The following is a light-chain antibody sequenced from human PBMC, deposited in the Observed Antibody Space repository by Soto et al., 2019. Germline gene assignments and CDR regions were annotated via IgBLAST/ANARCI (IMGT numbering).Light chain of an antibody. Sequence: DIQMTQSPSTLSASVGDRVTITCRASQNINTWLAWYQQKPGKAPYLLIYKASNLQSGVPSRFSGSASGTXXXXXXXXLQPDDIXXYYCQQYETYPLTFGGGTKVEIK. CDR3: QQYETYPLT. CDR2: KAS. J-gene: IGKJ4*01. V-gene: IGKV1-5*03. CDR1: QNINTW.